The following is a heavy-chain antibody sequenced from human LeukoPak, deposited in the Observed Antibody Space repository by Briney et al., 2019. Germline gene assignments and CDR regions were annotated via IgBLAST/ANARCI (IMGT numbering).Heavy chain of an antibody. V-gene: IGHV3-23*01. CDR2: ISGSGDIT. D-gene: IGHD6-6*01. J-gene: IGHJ4*02. Sequence: GGSLRLSCAASGFTFSSHGMNWVRQAPGKGLEWISGISGSGDITWYADSVKGRFTISRDNSKNTLYLQMNSLRAEDTAVYYCAKAEPQWYSSSSGYYFDYWGQGTLVTVSS. CDR1: GFTFSSHG. CDR3: AKAEPQWYSSSSGYYFDY.